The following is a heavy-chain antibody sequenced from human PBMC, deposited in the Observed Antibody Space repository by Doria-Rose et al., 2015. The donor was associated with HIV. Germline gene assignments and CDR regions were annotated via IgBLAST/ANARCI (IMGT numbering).Heavy chain of an antibody. CDR1: GVSLSSPGMG. V-gene: IGHV2-26*01. Sequence: QVQLVQSGPVLVKPTETLTLTCTVSGVSLSSPGMGVSWIRQPPGKALEWLANIFSDDERSSRPSLKSRLTISRGTSKSQVVLTMTDMDPVDTATYYCARIKSSRWYHKYYFDFWGQGTLVIVSA. CDR2: IFSDDER. D-gene: IGHD6-13*01. CDR3: ARIKSSRWYHKYYFDF. J-gene: IGHJ4*02.